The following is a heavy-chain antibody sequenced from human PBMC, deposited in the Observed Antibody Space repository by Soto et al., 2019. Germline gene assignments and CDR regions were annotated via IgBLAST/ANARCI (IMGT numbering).Heavy chain of an antibody. J-gene: IGHJ6*02. CDR3: AKVGIAVPYYGMDV. CDR2: ISGSGGST. D-gene: IGHD6-19*01. V-gene: IGHV3-23*01. CDR1: GFTFSTCS. Sequence: GGTLRLFCEPFGFTFSTCSMCWVRQAPGKGLEWVSAISGSGGSTYYADSVKGRFTISRDNSKNTLYLQMNSLRAEDTAVYYCAKVGIAVPYYGMDVWGQGT.